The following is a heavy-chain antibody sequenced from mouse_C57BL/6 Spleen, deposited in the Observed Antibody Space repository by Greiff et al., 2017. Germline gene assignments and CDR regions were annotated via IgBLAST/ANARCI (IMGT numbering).Heavy chain of an antibody. Sequence: EVKVEESGGGLVKPGGSLKLSCAASGFTFSDYGMHWVRQAPEKGLEWVAYISSGSSTIYYADTVKGRFTISRDNAKNTLFLQMTSLRSEDTAMYYCARPDYYGPWWYFDVWGTGTTVTVSS. CDR3: ARPDYYGPWWYFDV. CDR2: ISSGSSTI. D-gene: IGHD1-2*01. CDR1: GFTFSDYG. V-gene: IGHV5-17*01. J-gene: IGHJ1*03.